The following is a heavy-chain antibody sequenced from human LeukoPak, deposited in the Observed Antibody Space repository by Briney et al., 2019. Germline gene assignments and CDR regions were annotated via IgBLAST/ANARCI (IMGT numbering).Heavy chain of an antibody. J-gene: IGHJ4*02. D-gene: IGHD3-9*01. Sequence: GGSLRLSCAASGFTFSSYEMNWVRQAPGKGLEWVSYISSSGSTIYYADSVKGRFTISRDNAKNSLYLQMNSLRAEDTAVYYCARDPLPYYDVLTGYYSQPHYFDYWGQGTLVTVSS. CDR2: ISSSGSTI. V-gene: IGHV3-48*03. CDR1: GFTFSSYE. CDR3: ARDPLPYYDVLTGYYSQPHYFDY.